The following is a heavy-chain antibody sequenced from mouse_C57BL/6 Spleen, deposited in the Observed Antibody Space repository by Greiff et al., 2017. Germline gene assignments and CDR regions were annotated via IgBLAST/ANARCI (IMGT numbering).Heavy chain of an antibody. CDR1: GFTFSSYA. D-gene: IGHD2-4*01. J-gene: IGHJ3*01. V-gene: IGHV5-4*01. Sequence: EVQGVESGGGLVKPGGSLKLSCAASGFTFSSYAMSWVRQTPEKRLEWVATISDGGSYTYYPDNVKGRFTISGDNAKNNLYLQMSHLKSEDTAMYYCASYDYDAWFAYWGQGTLVTVSA. CDR3: ASYDYDAWFAY. CDR2: ISDGGSYT.